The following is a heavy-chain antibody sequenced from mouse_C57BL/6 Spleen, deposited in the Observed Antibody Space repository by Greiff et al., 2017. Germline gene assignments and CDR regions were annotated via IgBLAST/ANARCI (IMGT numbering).Heavy chain of an antibody. CDR3: ARHGFITTPTGWFAY. CDR1: GYTFTEYT. Sequence: VQLVESGAELVKPGASVKLSCKASGYTFTEYTIHWVKQRSGPGLEWIGGFYPGSGSIKYNEKFKGKATLTADKSSSTVYMELSRLTSEDSAVYFCARHGFITTPTGWFAYWRQVTLVTVSA. D-gene: IGHD1-1*01. CDR2: FYPGSGSI. J-gene: IGHJ3*01. V-gene: IGHV1-62-2*01.